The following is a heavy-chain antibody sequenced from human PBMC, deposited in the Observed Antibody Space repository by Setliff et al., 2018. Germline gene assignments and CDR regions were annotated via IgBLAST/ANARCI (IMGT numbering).Heavy chain of an antibody. CDR2: VYTSGST. CDR1: GGSIGHYY. Sequence: KPSETLSLTCIVSGGSIGHYYWNWIRQPPGKGLEWIGYVYTSGSTNYNPSLKSRVTISVDTSKNQLSLRLTSVTAADTAVYYCARDPGNGHYMDVWGKGATVTVSS. CDR3: ARDPGNGHYMDV. J-gene: IGHJ6*03. V-gene: IGHV4-4*08.